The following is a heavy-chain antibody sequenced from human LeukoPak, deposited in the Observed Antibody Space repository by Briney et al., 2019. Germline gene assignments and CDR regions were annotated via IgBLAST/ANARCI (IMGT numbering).Heavy chain of an antibody. CDR2: ISGSGGST. Sequence: GGSLRLSCAASGFTFSSYAMSWVRQAPGKGLEWVSAISGSGGSTYYADSVKGRFTISRDNSKNTLYLQVNSLRAEDTAVYYCAREIDIVVVVADYGMDVWGQGTTVTVSS. D-gene: IGHD2-15*01. J-gene: IGHJ6*02. CDR3: AREIDIVVVVADYGMDV. V-gene: IGHV3-23*01. CDR1: GFTFSSYA.